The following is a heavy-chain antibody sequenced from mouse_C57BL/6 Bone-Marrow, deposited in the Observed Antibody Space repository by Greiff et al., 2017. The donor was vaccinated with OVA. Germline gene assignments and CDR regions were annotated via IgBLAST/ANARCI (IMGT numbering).Heavy chain of an antibody. Sequence: VQLKQPGAELVKPGASVKVSCKASGYIFTSYWMHWVKQRPGQGLEWIGRIHPSDSDTNYNQKFKGKATLTVDKSSSTAYMQLSSLTSEDSAVYYCAFYYDYDGPYFDYWGQGTTLTVSS. CDR2: IHPSDSDT. V-gene: IGHV1-74*01. CDR3: AFYYDYDGPYFDY. J-gene: IGHJ2*01. D-gene: IGHD2-4*01. CDR1: GYIFTSYW.